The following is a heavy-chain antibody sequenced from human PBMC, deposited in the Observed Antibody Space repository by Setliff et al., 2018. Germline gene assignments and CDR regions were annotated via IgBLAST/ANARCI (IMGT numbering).Heavy chain of an antibody. V-gene: IGHV4-39*07. CDR2: INHSGSN. CDR3: ARTLPTYCRGGPCKVGALDI. D-gene: IGHD2-15*01. CDR1: GGPISSSSYY. Sequence: PSETLSLTCTVSGGPISSSSYYSGRSRQPPGNGPEWIGEINHSGSNNYNPSPKSRVTLSVDTSTNQFSLKLSSVTAADTAVYYCARTLPTYCRGGPCKVGALDIWGQGTMVTVSS. J-gene: IGHJ3*02.